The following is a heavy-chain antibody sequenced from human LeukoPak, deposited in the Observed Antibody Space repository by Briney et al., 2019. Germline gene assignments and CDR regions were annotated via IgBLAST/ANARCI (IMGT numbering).Heavy chain of an antibody. D-gene: IGHD4-17*01. J-gene: IGHJ6*04. CDR2: IKEDGSER. V-gene: IGHV3-7*03. CDR3: ARATTVTAPKFLYSSGMDV. Sequence: PGGSLRLSCVASGFTFSSYWMTWVRQAPGKGLEWVANIKEDGSERNYVDSVKGRFSISRDNAKKSLYLQMNSLRAEDTAVYYCARATTVTAPKFLYSSGMDVWGKGTTVTVSS. CDR1: GFTFSSYW.